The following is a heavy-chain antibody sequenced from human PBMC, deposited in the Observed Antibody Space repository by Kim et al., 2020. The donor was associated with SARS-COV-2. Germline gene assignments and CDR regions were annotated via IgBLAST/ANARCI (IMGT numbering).Heavy chain of an antibody. D-gene: IGHD5-18*01. Sequence: GGSLRLSCAASGFTFSSYGMHWVRHAPGKGLEWVAIIWYDGSNKYYADSVKGRFTVSRDNSKNTLYLQMNSLRAEDTAVYYCAKDQNSYGITSYFDYWGQGTLVTVSS. V-gene: IGHV3-33*06. CDR2: IWYDGSNK. J-gene: IGHJ4*02. CDR3: AKDQNSYGITSYFDY. CDR1: GFTFSSYG.